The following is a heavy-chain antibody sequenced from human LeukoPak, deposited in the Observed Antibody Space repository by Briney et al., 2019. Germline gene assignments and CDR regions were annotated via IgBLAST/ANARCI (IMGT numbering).Heavy chain of an antibody. J-gene: IGHJ6*02. CDR3: ARGGGLDV. CDR1: VFTFSSYW. Sequence: GGSLRLSCAASVFTFSSYWMNWARQAPWKGLEWVASINHNGNVNYYVDSVKGRFTISRDNAKNSLYLQMSNLRAEDTAVYFCARGGGLDVWGQGATVTVSS. V-gene: IGHV3-7*03. CDR2: INHNGNVN. D-gene: IGHD3-16*01.